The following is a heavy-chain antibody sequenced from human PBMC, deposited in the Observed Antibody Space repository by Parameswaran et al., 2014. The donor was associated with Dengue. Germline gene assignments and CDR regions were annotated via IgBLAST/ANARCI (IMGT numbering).Heavy chain of an antibody. CDR2: IIPILATA. V-gene: IGHV1-69*01. Sequence: WVRQAPGQGLEWMGGIIPILATANSTQKFQGRITITADESTSTAYMELSSLRSEDTALYYCARSVTIYYYAMDVWGQGTTVTVSS. J-gene: IGHJ6*02. D-gene: IGHD5-24*01. CDR3: ARSVTIYYYAMDV.